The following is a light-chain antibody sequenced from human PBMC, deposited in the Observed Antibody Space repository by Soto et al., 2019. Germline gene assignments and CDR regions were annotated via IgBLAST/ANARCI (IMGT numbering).Light chain of an antibody. CDR3: QQYNSYSKT. CDR2: DAS. J-gene: IGKJ1*01. CDR1: QSVSNNY. V-gene: IGKV3-11*01. Sequence: EIVLTQSPATLSLSPGERATLSCRASQSVSNNYLAWYQQKPGQVPRLLIYDASNRATGIPARFSGSGSGTEFTLSISSLQPDDSASYYCQQYNSYSKTFGQGTKVGIK.